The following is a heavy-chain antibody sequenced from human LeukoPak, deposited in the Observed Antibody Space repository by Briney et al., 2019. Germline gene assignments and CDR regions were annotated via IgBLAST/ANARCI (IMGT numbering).Heavy chain of an antibody. CDR2: ISYDGSNK. J-gene: IGHJ6*02. CDR1: GFTFSSYA. Sequence: GRSLTLSCAASGFTFSSYAMHWVRQAPGKGLEWVAVISYDGSNKYYADSVKGRFTISRDNSKNTLYLQMNSLRAEDTAVYYCARDSSTLGIDVWGQGTTVTVSS. V-gene: IGHV3-30-3*01. CDR3: ARDSSTLGIDV.